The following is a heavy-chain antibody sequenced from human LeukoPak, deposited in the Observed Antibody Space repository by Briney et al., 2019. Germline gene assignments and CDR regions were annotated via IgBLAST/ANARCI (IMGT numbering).Heavy chain of an antibody. V-gene: IGHV3-7*05. D-gene: IGHD2-2*01. J-gene: IGHJ4*02. CDR2: IKQDGSEK. Sequence: PGGSLRLSCAASGFTFRSYRMSGVRQAPGKGLEWVANIKQDGSEKYYVDSVKGRFTISRDNAKNSLYLQMNSLRAEDTAVYYCARVPYCSSTSCYAIFDYWGQGTLVTVSS. CDR1: GFTFRSYR. CDR3: ARVPYCSSTSCYAIFDY.